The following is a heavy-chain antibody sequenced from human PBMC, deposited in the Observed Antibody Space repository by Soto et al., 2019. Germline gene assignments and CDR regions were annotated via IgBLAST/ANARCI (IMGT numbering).Heavy chain of an antibody. D-gene: IGHD2-21*01. Sequence: QVELVQSGAEVKKPGASVRVSCQASEDTFTHYDLNWVRQAPGQGLEWMGWMNPNTGNIDYAHKSQGRVTMTRDTSTRTVYMELSSLRSDDTAVYYCVRRVASGHRSWFDPWGQGTLVTVSS. CDR3: VRRVASGHRSWFDP. CDR2: MNPNTGNI. CDR1: EDTFTHYD. J-gene: IGHJ5*02. V-gene: IGHV1-8*01.